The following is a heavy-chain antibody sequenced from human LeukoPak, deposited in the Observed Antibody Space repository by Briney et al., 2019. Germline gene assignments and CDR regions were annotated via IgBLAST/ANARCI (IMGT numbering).Heavy chain of an antibody. Sequence: PSETLSLTCSVSGGSISSRDHYWSWIRQHPGKGLEWIGYIFYSGSTHYNPSLKSRVTISVDPSKNQFSLKLSSVTAADTAVYYCARALYYSSGYFFFDSGARESWSPSPQ. D-gene: IGHD3-22*01. CDR3: ARALYYSSGYFFFDS. CDR1: GGSISSRDHY. J-gene: IGHJ4*02. V-gene: IGHV4-31*03. CDR2: IFYSGST.